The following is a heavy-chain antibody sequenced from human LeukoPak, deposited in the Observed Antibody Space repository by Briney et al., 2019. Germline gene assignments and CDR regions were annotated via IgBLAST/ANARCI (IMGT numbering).Heavy chain of an antibody. CDR3: ARVSDCTNGVCYLNFDY. V-gene: IGHV1-18*01. D-gene: IGHD2-8*01. CDR2: ISAYNGNT. J-gene: IGHJ4*02. Sequence: ASVKVSCKASGYTFTSYGISWVRQAPGQGLEWMGWISAYNGNTNYAQKLQGRVTMTTDTSTSTAYMELRSLRSDDTAVYCCARVSDCTNGVCYLNFDYWGQGTLVTVSS. CDR1: GYTFTSYG.